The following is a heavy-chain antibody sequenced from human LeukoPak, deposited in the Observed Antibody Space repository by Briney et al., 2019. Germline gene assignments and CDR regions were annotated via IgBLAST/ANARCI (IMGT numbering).Heavy chain of an antibody. CDR1: GGSISSYY. Sequence: SETLSLTCTVSGGSISSYYWSWIRQPPGKGLEWIGYIYYSGGTNYNPSLKSRVTISVDTSKNQFSLKLSSVTAADTAVYYCASHIGGSLDIWGQGTMVTVSS. J-gene: IGHJ3*02. CDR2: IYYSGGT. D-gene: IGHD3-16*01. V-gene: IGHV4-59*01. CDR3: ASHIGGSLDI.